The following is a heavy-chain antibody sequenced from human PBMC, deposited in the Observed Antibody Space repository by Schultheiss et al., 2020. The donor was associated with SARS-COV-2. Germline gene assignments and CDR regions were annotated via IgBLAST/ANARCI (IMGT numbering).Heavy chain of an antibody. D-gene: IGHD3-16*02. J-gene: IGHJ4*02. CDR3: ARDTMENGGVIFSFDY. V-gene: IGHV3-15*01. CDR2: IKSKTDGGTT. Sequence: GGSLRLSCAASGFTFSSYSMNWVRQAPGKGLEWVGRIKSKTDGGTTDYAAPVKGRFTISRDDSKNTLYLQMNSLKTEDTAVYYCARDTMENGGVIFSFDYWGQGTLVTVSS. CDR1: GFTFSSYS.